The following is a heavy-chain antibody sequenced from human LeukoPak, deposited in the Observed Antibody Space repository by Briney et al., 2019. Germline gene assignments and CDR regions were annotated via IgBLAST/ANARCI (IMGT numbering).Heavy chain of an antibody. CDR1: GFTFSSYS. Sequence: GGSLRLSCAASGFTFSSYSMNWVRQAPGKGLEWVSYISSSSNTIYYADSVKGRFTISRDNAKNSLYLQMNSLRAEDTAVYYCAREISSWYRTEGRFDPWGQGTLVTVSS. CDR3: AREISSWYRTEGRFDP. D-gene: IGHD6-13*01. CDR2: ISSSSNTI. V-gene: IGHV3-48*04. J-gene: IGHJ5*02.